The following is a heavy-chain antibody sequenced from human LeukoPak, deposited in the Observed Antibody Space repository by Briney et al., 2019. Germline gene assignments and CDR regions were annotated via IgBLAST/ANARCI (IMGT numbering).Heavy chain of an antibody. CDR1: GYTLTELS. CDR2: FDPEDGET. CDR3: ARGRFRANDWGFVY. D-gene: IGHD7-27*01. J-gene: IGHJ4*02. V-gene: IGHV1-24*01. Sequence: ASVKVSCKVSGYTLTELSMHWVRQAPGKGLEWMGGFDPEDGETIYAQKFQGRVTMTRNTSISTAYMELSSLRSEDTAVYYCARGRFRANDWGFVYWGQGTLVTVSS.